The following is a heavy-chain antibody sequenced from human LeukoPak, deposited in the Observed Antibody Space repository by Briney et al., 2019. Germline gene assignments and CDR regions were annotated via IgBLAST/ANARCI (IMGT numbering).Heavy chain of an antibody. V-gene: IGHV1-8*01. CDR3: ARGRGVINNYYYYYGMDV. CDR1: GYTFTSYD. Sequence: ASVKVSCKASGYTFTSYDINWVRQATGQGLAWMGWMNPNSGNTGYAQKFQGRVTMTRNTSISTAYMELSSLRSEDTAVYYCARGRGVINNYYYYYGMDVWGQGTTVTVSS. CDR2: MNPNSGNT. J-gene: IGHJ6*02. D-gene: IGHD3-10*01.